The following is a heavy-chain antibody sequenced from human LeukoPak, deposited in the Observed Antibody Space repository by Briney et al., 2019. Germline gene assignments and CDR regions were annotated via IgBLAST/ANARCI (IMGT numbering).Heavy chain of an antibody. CDR2: ISPYSGNT. D-gene: IGHD6-13*01. CDR1: GYTFPNYG. CDR3: ARASGVSAAGSPYYFDY. Sequence: GASVKVSCKASGYTFPNYGITWVRQAPGQGLECMGWISPYSGNTDYAQKFQGRVTMTTDTSTTTAYMELRSMRSDDTAVYYCARASGVSAAGSPYYFDYWGQGTLVTVSS. V-gene: IGHV1-18*01. J-gene: IGHJ4*02.